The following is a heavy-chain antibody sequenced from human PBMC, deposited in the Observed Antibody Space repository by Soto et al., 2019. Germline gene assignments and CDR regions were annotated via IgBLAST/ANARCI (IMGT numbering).Heavy chain of an antibody. J-gene: IGHJ4*02. D-gene: IGHD3-16*01. V-gene: IGHV1-18*01. CDR1: GYTFTSYG. CDR3: ARARLGGSKHLTTYFFDY. Sequence: GASVKVSCKASGYTFTSYGISWVRQAPGQGLEWMGWISAYNGNTNYAQKLQGRVTMTTDTSTSTAYMELRSLRSDDTAVDYCARARLGGSKHLTTYFFDYWGQGTLVTVSS. CDR2: ISAYNGNT.